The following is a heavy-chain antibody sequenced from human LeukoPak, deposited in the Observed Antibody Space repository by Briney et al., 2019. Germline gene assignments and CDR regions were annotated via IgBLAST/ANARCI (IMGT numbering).Heavy chain of an antibody. Sequence: GRSLRLSCAASGFTFSSYGMHWVRQAPGKGLEWVAVISYDGSNKYYADSVKGRFTISRDNSKNTLYLQMNSLRAEDTAVYYCASTIAAAGYFDYWGQGTLVTVSS. CDR2: ISYDGSNK. D-gene: IGHD6-13*01. CDR1: GFTFSSYG. CDR3: ASTIAAAGYFDY. J-gene: IGHJ4*02. V-gene: IGHV3-30*03.